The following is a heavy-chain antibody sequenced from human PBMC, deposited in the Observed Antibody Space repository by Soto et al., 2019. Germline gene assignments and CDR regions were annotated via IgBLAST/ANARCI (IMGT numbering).Heavy chain of an antibody. CDR1: GHSFTTYY. J-gene: IGHJ6*02. Sequence: ASVKVSCKASGHSFTTYYMHWVRQAPGQGLEWMGIINPSGGRTTYAQKFQGRVNRTRDTSIRAAYLDLSSIKSDDTATYYCARGTATTCYNCYYYGLDVWGQGTTVTVSS. CDR2: INPSGGRT. CDR3: ARGTATTCYNCYYYGLDV. V-gene: IGHV1-46*01. D-gene: IGHD2-2*01.